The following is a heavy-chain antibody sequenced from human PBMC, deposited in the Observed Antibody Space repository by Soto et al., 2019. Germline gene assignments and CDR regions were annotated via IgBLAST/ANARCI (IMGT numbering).Heavy chain of an antibody. Sequence: QITLKESGPTLVKPTQTLTLTCTFSGFSFSTTGVGVDWIREPPGKALEWLALIYWDDDKRYSPSLKSRLTITKDTSKNQVVLTMTNMDPVDTATYYCAHRQAQGIGLAGTFDSWGQGTLVTVSS. CDR3: AHRQAQGIGLAGTFDS. D-gene: IGHD6-19*01. CDR2: IYWDDDK. V-gene: IGHV2-5*02. J-gene: IGHJ4*02. CDR1: GFSFSTTGVG.